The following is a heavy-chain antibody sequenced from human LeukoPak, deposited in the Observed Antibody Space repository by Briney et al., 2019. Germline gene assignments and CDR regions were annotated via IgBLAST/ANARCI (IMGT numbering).Heavy chain of an antibody. V-gene: IGHV1-69*13. J-gene: IGHJ6*02. CDR3: ARSSVVVPAAMGERHYYGMEV. CDR2: IIPIFGTA. Sequence: ASVKVSCKASGGTFSSYAISWVRQAPGQGLEWMGGIIPIFGTANYAQKFQGRVTITADESTSTAYMELSSLRSEDTAVYYCARSSVVVPAAMGERHYYGMEVWRQETTVNV. CDR1: GGTFSSYA. D-gene: IGHD2-2*01.